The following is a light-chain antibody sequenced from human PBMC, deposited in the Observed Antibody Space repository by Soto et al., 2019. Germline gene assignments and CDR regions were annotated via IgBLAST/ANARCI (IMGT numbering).Light chain of an antibody. CDR1: NIGSKR. Sequence: SYELTQPPSVSVAPGKTARITCGGNNIGSKRVHWYQQKPGQAPVLVIYYDSNRPSGIPEGFSGSNSGNTATLTISRVEAGDEADYYCQMWDSSSDHPVFGGGTKLTVL. V-gene: IGLV3-21*04. CDR3: QMWDSSSDHPV. J-gene: IGLJ2*01. CDR2: YDS.